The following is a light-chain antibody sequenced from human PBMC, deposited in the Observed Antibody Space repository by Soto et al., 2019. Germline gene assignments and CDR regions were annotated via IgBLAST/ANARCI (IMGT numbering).Light chain of an antibody. Sequence: EIVLTQSPGTLSLSPGERATLSCRAGQSVSSSQLAWYQQKPGQAPRLLIYGASSRATGIPDRFSGSGSRTDFTLTISRLEPEDFAVYYCHQYGISPPRTFGQGTKVDIK. CDR1: QSVSSSQ. V-gene: IGKV3-20*01. J-gene: IGKJ1*01. CDR3: HQYGISPPRT. CDR2: GAS.